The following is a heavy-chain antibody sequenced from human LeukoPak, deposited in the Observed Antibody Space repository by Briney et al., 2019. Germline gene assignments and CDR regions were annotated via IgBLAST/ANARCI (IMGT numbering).Heavy chain of an antibody. D-gene: IGHD6-13*01. CDR1: GFTFSDYA. Sequence: AGGSLRLSCVASGFTFSDYAMNWVRQAPGKGLEWVSTFKTNYNQVYYAESVRGRFTISTDNSKNTAHLQMNSLKTEDTAVYYCTGTSIEAARVVDYWGQGTLVTVSS. J-gene: IGHJ4*02. V-gene: IGHV3-23*05. CDR2: FKTNYNQV. CDR3: TGTSIEAARVVDY.